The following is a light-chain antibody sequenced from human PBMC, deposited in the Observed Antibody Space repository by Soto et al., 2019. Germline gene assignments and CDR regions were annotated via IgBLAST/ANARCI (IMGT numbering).Light chain of an antibody. CDR1: SSDVGSYNL. CDR2: EVS. CDR3: CSYAGSSIFYV. V-gene: IGLV2-23*02. Sequence: QSALTQPASVSGSPGQSITISCTGTSSDVGSYNLVSWYQQHPGKAPKLMIYEVSKRPSGVSNRFSGSKSGNTASPTISGLQAEDEADYYCCSYAGSSIFYVFGTGTKVTVL. J-gene: IGLJ1*01.